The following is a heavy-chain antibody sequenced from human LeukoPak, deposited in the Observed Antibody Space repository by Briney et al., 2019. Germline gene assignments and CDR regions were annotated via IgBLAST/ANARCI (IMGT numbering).Heavy chain of an antibody. V-gene: IGHV1-2*02. D-gene: IGHD3-10*01. CDR2: INPNSGGT. CDR1: GYTFTGYY. Sequence: ASVKVSCKASGYTFTGYYMRWVRQAPGQGLEWMGWINPNSGGTNYAQKFQGRVTMTRDTSISTAYMELSRLRSDDTAVYYCAVGGPPYGSGSYPLIFDYWGQGTLVTVSS. J-gene: IGHJ4*02. CDR3: AVGGPPYGSGSYPLIFDY.